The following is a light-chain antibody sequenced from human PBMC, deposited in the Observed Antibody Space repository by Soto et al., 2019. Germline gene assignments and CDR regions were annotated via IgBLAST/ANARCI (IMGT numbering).Light chain of an antibody. J-gene: IGLJ1*01. Sequence: QSVLTQPASVSGSPGQSITISCTGTSSDVGSYNLVSWYQQHPGKPPKLMIYEVSKRPSGVSTRFSGSKSGNTASLTISGLQAEDEADYYCCSYAGSSTLVFGTGTKVTVL. CDR1: SSDVGSYNL. V-gene: IGLV2-23*02. CDR2: EVS. CDR3: CSYAGSSTLV.